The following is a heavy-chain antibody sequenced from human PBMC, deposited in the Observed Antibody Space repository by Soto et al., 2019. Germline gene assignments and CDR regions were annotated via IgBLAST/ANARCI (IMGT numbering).Heavy chain of an antibody. Sequence: EVQFLESGGGLVQPGGSLRLSCAASGFIFNNYAMSWVRQAPGKGLEWVSGITGNADTTYYAGSVKGRFTISRDNSKNTIYLRRDSLRVEDTAVYHCAKDPLTYCSSWYPNWFGPCGQGALVTVSS. V-gene: IGHV3-23*01. J-gene: IGHJ5*02. CDR2: ITGNADTT. CDR3: AKDPLTYCSSWYPNWFGP. D-gene: IGHD6-13*01. CDR1: GFIFNNYA.